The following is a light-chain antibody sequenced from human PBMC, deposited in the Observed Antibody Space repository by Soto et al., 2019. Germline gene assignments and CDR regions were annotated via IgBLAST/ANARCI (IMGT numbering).Light chain of an antibody. Sequence: QSALTQPASVSGSPGPSITISCTGTSSDVGGYNYVSWYQQHPGKAPKLMIYDVSNRPSGVSNRFSGSQSGNTASLTISGLQAEDEADYYCSSYTSSRTLYVFGTGTKVTVL. J-gene: IGLJ1*01. V-gene: IGLV2-14*01. CDR2: DVS. CDR3: SSYTSSRTLYV. CDR1: SSDVGGYNY.